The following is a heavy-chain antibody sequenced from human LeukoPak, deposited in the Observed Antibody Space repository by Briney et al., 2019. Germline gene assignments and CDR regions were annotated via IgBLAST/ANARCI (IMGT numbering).Heavy chain of an antibody. J-gene: IGHJ4*02. D-gene: IGHD6-13*01. CDR3: AKGQIAAAGPTYFDY. V-gene: IGHV3-30*18. Sequence: GGSLRLSCAAPGFTFSSYGMHWVRQAPGKGLEWVAVISYDGSNKYYADSVKGRFTISRDNSKNTLYLQMNSLRAEDTAVCYCAKGQIAAAGPTYFDYWGQGTLVTVSS. CDR1: GFTFSSYG. CDR2: ISYDGSNK.